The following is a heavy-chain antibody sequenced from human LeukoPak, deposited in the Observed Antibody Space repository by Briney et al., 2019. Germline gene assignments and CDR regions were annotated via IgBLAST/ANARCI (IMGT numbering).Heavy chain of an antibody. CDR1: GGSISSYY. J-gene: IGHJ4*02. CDR2: IYYSGST. CDR3: ARGRTVVTVGLDY. Sequence: SETLSLTCTVSGGSISSYYWSWIRQPPGKGLEWIGYIYYSGSTNYNPSLKSRVTISVDTSKNQFSLKLSSVTAADTAVYYCARGRTVVTVGLDYWGQGTLVTVYS. V-gene: IGHV4-59*01. D-gene: IGHD4-23*01.